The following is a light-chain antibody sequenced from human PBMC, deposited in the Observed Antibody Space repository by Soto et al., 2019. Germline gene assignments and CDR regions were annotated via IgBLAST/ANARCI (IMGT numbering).Light chain of an antibody. V-gene: IGLV2-14*03. Sequence: SDVTQPASVSGSPGQSITVSCTGTSSDIGGYNYVSWYQQYPGEAPKVIIYDVSDRHSGASNRFSGSKSGNTASLTTSELQTEDEADYYRSSYTSSSTLVVFGTGTKVTVL. J-gene: IGLJ1*01. CDR3: SSYTSSSTLVV. CDR1: SSDIGGYNY. CDR2: DVS.